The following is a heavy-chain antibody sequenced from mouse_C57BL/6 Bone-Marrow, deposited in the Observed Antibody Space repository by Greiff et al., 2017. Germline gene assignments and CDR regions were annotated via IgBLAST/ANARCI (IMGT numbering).Heavy chain of an antibody. Sequence: EVNVVESGGGLVQPGGSLKLSCAASGFTFSDYYMYWVRQTPEKRLEWVAYISNGGGSTYYPDTVKGRFTISRDNAKNTLYLQMSRLKSEDTAMYYCARGGIYYDYGDFDYWGQGTTLTVSS. J-gene: IGHJ2*01. CDR1: GFTFSDYY. D-gene: IGHD2-4*01. CDR3: ARGGIYYDYGDFDY. CDR2: ISNGGGST. V-gene: IGHV5-12*01.